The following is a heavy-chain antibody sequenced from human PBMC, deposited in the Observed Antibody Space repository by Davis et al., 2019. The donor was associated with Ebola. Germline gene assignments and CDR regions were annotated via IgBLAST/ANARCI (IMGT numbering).Heavy chain of an antibody. CDR2: ISGGGRTI. CDR1: GFTFRDYY. V-gene: IGHV3-11*04. D-gene: IGHD3-16*01. J-gene: IGHJ4*02. Sequence: GGSLRLSCAASGFTFRDYYMSWIRQAPGKGLEWVSYISGGGRTIYYADSVKGRFTISRDNSKNTLYLQMNSLRAEDTAVYYCARDRRGKGSYGTGYFDYWGQGTLVAVSS. CDR3: ARDRRGKGSYGTGYFDY.